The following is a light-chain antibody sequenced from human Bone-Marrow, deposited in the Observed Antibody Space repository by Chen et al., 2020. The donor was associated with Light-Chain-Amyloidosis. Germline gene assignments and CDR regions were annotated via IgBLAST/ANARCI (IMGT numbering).Light chain of an antibody. CDR1: KIGSTS. Sequence: SYVLTQPSSVSVAPGPTATIAFGRNKIGSTSVHWYQQTPGQPPLLVIYDDSDRPSGIPERLSSSNSGKAATLTISRVEARDEAYYYCQVWDRSSDRQVFGGGTKLTVL. CDR2: DDS. CDR3: QVWDRSSDRQV. V-gene: IGLV3-21*02. J-gene: IGLJ3*02.